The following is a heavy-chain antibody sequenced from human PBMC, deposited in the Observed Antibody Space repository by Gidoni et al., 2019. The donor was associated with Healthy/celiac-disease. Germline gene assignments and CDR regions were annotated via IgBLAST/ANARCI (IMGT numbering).Heavy chain of an antibody. V-gene: IGHV3-11*06. J-gene: IGHJ4*02. CDR2: ISSSSSYT. Sequence: QVQLVESGGGLVKPGGSLSTSCAGSGFTFSDYYMSWIRQAPGKGLEWVSYISSSSSYTNYADSVKGRFTISRDNAKNSLYLQMNSLRAEDTAVYYCARVGSSWYRVFDYWGQGTLVTVSS. CDR1: GFTFSDYY. D-gene: IGHD6-13*01. CDR3: ARVGSSWYRVFDY.